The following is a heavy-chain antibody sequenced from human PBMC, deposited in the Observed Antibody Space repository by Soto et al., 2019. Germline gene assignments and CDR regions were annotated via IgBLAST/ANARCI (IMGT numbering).Heavy chain of an antibody. J-gene: IGHJ4*02. V-gene: IGHV3-21*06. Sequence: EVQLVESGGGLVKPGGSLRLSCAASGFTFTRYSMNWVRQAPGKGLEWVSSISSTTNYIYYGDSMKGRFTISRDNAKNSLYQEMISLRAEDTAVYYCARESEDLTSNFDYWGQGTLVTVSS. CDR1: GFTFTRYS. CDR2: ISSTTNYI. CDR3: ARESEDLTSNFDY.